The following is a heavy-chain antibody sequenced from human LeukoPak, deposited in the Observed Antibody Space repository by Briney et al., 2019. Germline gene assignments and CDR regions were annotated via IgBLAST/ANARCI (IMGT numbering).Heavy chain of an antibody. CDR1: GGPMSDSY. CDR3: ARDYTMTHAFDI. J-gene: IGHJ3*02. CDR2: IYSTGST. D-gene: IGHD3-22*01. V-gene: IGHV4-59*01. Sequence: SETLSLTCTVSGGPMSDSYWSWIRQTPGKGLEWIGYIYSTGSTNYTPYLKSRVTISIDTSKNQFFLKLNSVTAADTALYYCARDYTMTHAFDIWGQGTLVTVSS.